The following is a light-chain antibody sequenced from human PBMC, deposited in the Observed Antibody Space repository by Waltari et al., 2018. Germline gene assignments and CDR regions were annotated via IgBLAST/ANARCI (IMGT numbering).Light chain of an antibody. CDR1: SSDVGSYNL. CDR3: CSYAGSSTPYV. CDR2: EVS. V-gene: IGLV2-23*02. J-gene: IGLJ1*01. Sequence: QSALTQPASASGSPGQSITISCTGTSSDVGSYNLVSWYRQHPGKAPKLLIYEVSKRPSGVSNRLSGSKSGNAASLTISGLQAEDEADYYCCSYAGSSTPYVFGTGTKVTVL.